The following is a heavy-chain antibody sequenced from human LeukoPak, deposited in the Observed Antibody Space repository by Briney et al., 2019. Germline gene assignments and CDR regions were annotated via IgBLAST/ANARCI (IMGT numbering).Heavy chain of an antibody. CDR2: INWNSGDI. D-gene: IGHD3-22*01. Sequence: GASLRLSCAASALSFDDYAMHWGRQAPGKGLEWVSGINWNSGDINYADPVKGRFTISRVNARNSLYLQMNSLRAEDTALYYCAKDSSGYYNRFDSWGQGTLVTVSS. V-gene: IGHV3-9*01. J-gene: IGHJ4*02. CDR3: AKDSSGYYNRFDS. CDR1: ALSFDDYA.